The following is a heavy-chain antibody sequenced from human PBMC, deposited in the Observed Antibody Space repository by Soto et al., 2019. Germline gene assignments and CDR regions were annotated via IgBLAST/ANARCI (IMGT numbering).Heavy chain of an antibody. V-gene: IGHV3-7*01. D-gene: IGHD5-18*01. Sequence: EVQLVESGGGLVQPGGSLRLSCAASGFTFSSYWMSWVRQAPGKGLEWVANIKQDGSEKYYVDSVKGGFTFSRDNAMNSLYLQMNSLRAEDTAVYYCARDLLDSAMVRGNNWFAPWGQGTLVTVSS. J-gene: IGHJ5*02. CDR2: IKQDGSEK. CDR1: GFTFSSYW. CDR3: ARDLLDSAMVRGNNWFAP.